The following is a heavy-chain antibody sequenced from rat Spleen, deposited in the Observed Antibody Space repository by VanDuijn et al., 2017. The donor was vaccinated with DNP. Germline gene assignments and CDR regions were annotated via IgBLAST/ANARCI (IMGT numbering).Heavy chain of an antibody. CDR1: GFSLTNYA. J-gene: IGHJ2*01. D-gene: IGHD1-12*02. CDR2: MSSGGNT. V-gene: IGHV2-6*01. CDR3: ARSDYSDDSFYYGYFDY. Sequence: QVQLKESGPGLVQPSQTLSLSCAVSGFSLTNYAVAWVRQPPGKGLEWIAAMSSGGNTYYNSSLRSRLTTNRDTSKSQLFLKMNSLQTEDTAMYFCARSDYSDDSFYYGYFDYWGQGVMVTVSS.